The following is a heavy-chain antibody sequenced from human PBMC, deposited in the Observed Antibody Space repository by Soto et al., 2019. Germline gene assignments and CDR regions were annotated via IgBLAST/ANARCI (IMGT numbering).Heavy chain of an antibody. V-gene: IGHV3-48*02. Sequence: EVQLVESGGGLVQPGASRRVSCAASGFSFSNYAMNWVRQAPGKGLEWVSYISIGSGSIFYADSVKGRFTISRDDAKNSLYLQMNTLRDEDTAVYYCVRDDRWAFDFWGQGTMVTVSS. J-gene: IGHJ3*01. CDR3: VRDDRWAFDF. D-gene: IGHD3-22*01. CDR1: GFSFSNYA. CDR2: ISIGSGSI.